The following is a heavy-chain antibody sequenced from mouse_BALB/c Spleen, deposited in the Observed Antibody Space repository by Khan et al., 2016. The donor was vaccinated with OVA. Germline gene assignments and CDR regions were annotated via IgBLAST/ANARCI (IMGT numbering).Heavy chain of an antibody. CDR2: FWSDGST. CDR1: GFSLTNYG. J-gene: IGHJ4*01. V-gene: IGHV2-6-1*01. D-gene: IGHD2-12*01. CDR3: ARQPYYKYNLMDY. Sequence: QVQLKESGPGLVAPSQSLSLTCTISGFSLTNYGVHCVRQPPGKGLQWLFVFWSDGSTTYNSALQSRLPITKHHSTNHVFLEMNSLQTDDAAMYFCARQPYYKYNLMDYWGQGTSVTVSS.